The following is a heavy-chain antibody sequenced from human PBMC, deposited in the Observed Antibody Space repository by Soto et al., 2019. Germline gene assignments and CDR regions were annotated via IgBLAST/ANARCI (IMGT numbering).Heavy chain of an antibody. Sequence: EVQLLESGGGLVQPGGSLRLSCAASGFTFSSYAMSWVRQAPGKGLEWVSAISGSGGSTYYADSVKGRFTISRDNSKNTLYLQMNSLSAEDTAVYYCAKDQGGLYYYCGMDVWGQGTTVTVSS. J-gene: IGHJ6*02. CDR2: ISGSGGST. CDR3: AKDQGGLYYYCGMDV. D-gene: IGHD3-16*01. CDR1: GFTFSSYA. V-gene: IGHV3-23*01.